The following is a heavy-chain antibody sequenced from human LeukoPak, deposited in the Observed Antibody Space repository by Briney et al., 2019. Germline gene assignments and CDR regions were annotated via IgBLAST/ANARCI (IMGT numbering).Heavy chain of an antibody. J-gene: IGHJ4*02. D-gene: IGHD6-6*01. CDR3: ARTPNSSSYDY. CDR2: IYHSGST. V-gene: IGHV4-34*01. Sequence: SETLSLTCAVYGGSFSGYYWSWIRQPPGKGLEWIGYIYHSGSTYYNPSLKSRVTISVDRSKNQFSLKLSSVTAADTAVYYCARTPNSSSYDYWGQGTLVTVSS. CDR1: GGSFSGYY.